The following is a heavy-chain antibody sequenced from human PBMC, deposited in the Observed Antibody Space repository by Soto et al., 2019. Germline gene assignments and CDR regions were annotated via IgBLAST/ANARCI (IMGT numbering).Heavy chain of an antibody. CDR1: GFTFSSYA. CDR2: ISGSGGST. V-gene: IGHV3-23*01. Sequence: EVQLLESGGGLVQPGGSLRLSSAASGFTFSSYAMSWVRQAPGKGLEWVSAISGSGGSTYYADSVKGRFTISGDNSKNTLYVQMNSLRAEDTAVYYCAKDRVVGATAYYFDYWGQGTLVIVSS. D-gene: IGHD1-26*01. CDR3: AKDRVVGATAYYFDY. J-gene: IGHJ4*02.